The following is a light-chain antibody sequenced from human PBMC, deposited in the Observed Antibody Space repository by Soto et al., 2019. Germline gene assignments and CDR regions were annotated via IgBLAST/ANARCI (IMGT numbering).Light chain of an antibody. CDR3: ATWDDSLNVV. Sequence: QSVLTPSPSASGTTGQRVSISCSGSTSNIGTNTVSWYQHVPGTAPKLLIYSNDQRPSAVPGRFSGSKSGTSASLAISGRLSEDEADYYCATWDDSLNVVFGGGTKVTVL. J-gene: IGLJ2*01. CDR2: SND. V-gene: IGLV1-44*01. CDR1: TSNIGTNT.